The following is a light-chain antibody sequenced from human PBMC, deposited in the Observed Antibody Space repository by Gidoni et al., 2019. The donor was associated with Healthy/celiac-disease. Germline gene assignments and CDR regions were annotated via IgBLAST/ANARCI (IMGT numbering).Light chain of an antibody. CDR1: QSISSY. Sequence: DIQMTQSPSSLSASVGDRVTITCRASQSISSYLNWYQQKPGKAPKLLIYAASSLQSGVPSRFRGSGSGTDFTLTISSLQPEDFATYYCQQKDTFGQXTKVEIK. CDR3: QQKDT. CDR2: AAS. V-gene: IGKV1-39*01. J-gene: IGKJ1*01.